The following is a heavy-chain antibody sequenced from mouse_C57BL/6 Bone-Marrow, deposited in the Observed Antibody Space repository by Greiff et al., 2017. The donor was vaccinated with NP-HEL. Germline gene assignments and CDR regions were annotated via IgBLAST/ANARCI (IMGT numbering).Heavy chain of an antibody. V-gene: IGHV2-2*01. CDR2: IWSGGST. CDR1: GFSLTSYG. CDR3: ARNYDYDGAWFAY. D-gene: IGHD2-4*01. Sequence: VQLVESGPGLVQPSQCLSITCTVSGFSLTSYGVHWVRQSPGKGLEWLGVIWSGGSTDYNAAFISRLSISKDNSKSQVFFKMNSLQADDTAIYYCARNYDYDGAWFAYWDRGTLVTVTA. J-gene: IGHJ3*01.